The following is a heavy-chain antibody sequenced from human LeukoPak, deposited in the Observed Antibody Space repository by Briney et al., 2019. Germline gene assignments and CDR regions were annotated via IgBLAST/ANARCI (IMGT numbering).Heavy chain of an antibody. V-gene: IGHV1-69*05. CDR1: GGTFSSYA. Sequence: GASVKVSCKASGGTFSSYAISWVRQAPGQGLEWMGGIIPSFGTANYAQKFQGRVTITTDESTSTAYMELSSLRSEDTAVYYCARGRGYSYGWSYYYYYMDVWGKGTTVTVSS. CDR3: ARGRGYSYGWSYYYYYMDV. J-gene: IGHJ6*03. CDR2: IIPSFGTA. D-gene: IGHD5-18*01.